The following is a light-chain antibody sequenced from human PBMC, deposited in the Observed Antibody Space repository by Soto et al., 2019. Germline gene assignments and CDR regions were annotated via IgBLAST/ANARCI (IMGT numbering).Light chain of an antibody. CDR2: GAS. V-gene: IGKV3-20*01. CDR3: QQYGSSPQT. CDR1: QSISSSY. J-gene: IGKJ1*01. Sequence: EIVLTQSPGTLSLSPGEGATLSCRASQSISSSYLAWYQQKPGQAPRLLIYGASNRATGIPDRFSGSGSGTDFTLTINRLEPEDFAVYYCQQYGSSPQTFGQGTKV.